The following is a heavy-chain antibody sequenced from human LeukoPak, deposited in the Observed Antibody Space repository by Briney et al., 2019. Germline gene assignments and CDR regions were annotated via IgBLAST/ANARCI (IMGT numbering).Heavy chain of an antibody. V-gene: IGHV3-33*06. Sequence: GRSLRLSCAASGFTFSSYGMHWVRQAPGKGLEWVALIWYDGSNKYYADSVKGRSTISRDNSKNTLYLQMNSLRAEDTAVYYCAKDHGTYIDYWGQGTLVTVSS. CDR3: AKDHGTYIDY. CDR1: GFTFSSYG. J-gene: IGHJ4*02. CDR2: IWYDGSNK. D-gene: IGHD5-24*01.